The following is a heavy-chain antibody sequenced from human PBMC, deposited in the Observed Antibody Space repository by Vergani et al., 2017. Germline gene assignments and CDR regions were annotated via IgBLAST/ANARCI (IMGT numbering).Heavy chain of an antibody. CDR2: ISGPGLST. V-gene: IGHV3-23*01. CDR3: VRVKGSNWNDHLYDI. D-gene: IGHD1-1*01. CDR1: GFTFSNSA. Sequence: EVHLLESGGGLVQSGGSLRLSCAASGFTFSNSAVSWVRQAPGRGLAWVSSISGPGLSTYYADSVKGRFSISRDNSKNTVFLQMHSLRAEDTAIYYCVRVKGSNWNDHLYDIWGQGTLVTVSS. J-gene: IGHJ3*02.